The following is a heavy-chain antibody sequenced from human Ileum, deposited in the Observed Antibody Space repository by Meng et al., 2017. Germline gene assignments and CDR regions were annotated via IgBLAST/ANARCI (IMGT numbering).Heavy chain of an antibody. Sequence: EAQLVESGGGLVKPGGSLRLSCAASGFSLRGYSVDWVRPAPGKGLEWVSSISSSSSYIFYADSVKGRFTISRDNAKNSVYLQMNSLRAEDTAVYYCARDFSGSYYTNYFDYWGQGTLVTVSS. V-gene: IGHV3-21*01. CDR3: ARDFSGSYYTNYFDY. CDR2: ISSSSSYI. D-gene: IGHD1-26*01. CDR1: GFSLRGYS. J-gene: IGHJ4*02.